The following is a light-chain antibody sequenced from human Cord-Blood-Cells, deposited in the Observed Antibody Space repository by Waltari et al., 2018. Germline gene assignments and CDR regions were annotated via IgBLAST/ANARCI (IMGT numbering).Light chain of an antibody. CDR3: QQYNSYPIT. Sequence: DIQMTQSPSTLSASERDRVTITCRASQSISSWLAWYQQKPGKAPKLLIYKASSLESGVPSRFSGSGSGTEFTLTISSLQPDDFATYYCQQYNSYPITFGQGTRLEIK. J-gene: IGKJ5*01. CDR1: QSISSW. CDR2: KAS. V-gene: IGKV1-5*03.